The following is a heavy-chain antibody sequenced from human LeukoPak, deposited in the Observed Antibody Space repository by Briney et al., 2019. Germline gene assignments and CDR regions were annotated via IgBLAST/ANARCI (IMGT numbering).Heavy chain of an antibody. CDR2: IIDSGTT. CDR3: GSQMKIGYDRFDH. J-gene: IGHJ4*02. D-gene: IGHD5-12*01. CDR1: GFTVSGSA. V-gene: IGHV4-38-2*01. Sequence: GSLRLSCAASGFTVSGSAMGWVRQPPGKGLEWIGSIIDSGTTYYHPSLKSRATTSVDTSKNQFSLKLSSVTAADTAVYYCGSQMKIGYDRFDHWGQGSLVTVSA.